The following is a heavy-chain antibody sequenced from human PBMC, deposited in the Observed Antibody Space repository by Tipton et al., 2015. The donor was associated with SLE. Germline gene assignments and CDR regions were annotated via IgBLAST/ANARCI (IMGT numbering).Heavy chain of an antibody. CDR3: AREEGDYYNYAWFDP. CDR1: GGSISSSSYY. V-gene: IGHV4-39*02. CDR2: IYYSGST. Sequence: LSLTCTVSGGSISSSSYYWGWIRQPPGKGLEWIGSIYYSGSTYYNPSLKSRVTISVDTSKNQFSLKLSSVTAADTAVYYCAREEGDYYNYAWFDPWGQGTLVTVSS. D-gene: IGHD2-21*02. J-gene: IGHJ5*02.